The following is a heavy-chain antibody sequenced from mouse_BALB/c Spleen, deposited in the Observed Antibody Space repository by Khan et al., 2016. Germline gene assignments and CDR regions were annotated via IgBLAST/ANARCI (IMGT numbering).Heavy chain of an antibody. CDR3: GRGNYVPGSLDY. D-gene: IGHD2-1*01. CDR1: GFDFSRYW. CDR2: INPDTITI. J-gene: IGHJ2*01. Sequence: EVKLLESGGGLVQPGGSLKLSCAASGFDFSRYWMSWVRQAPGTGLEWIGEINPDTITIDYAPSLKDKFIISRDNAKNTLYLQMSKVRSEDTALYYCGRGNYVPGSLDYWGQGTTLTVSS. V-gene: IGHV4-1*02.